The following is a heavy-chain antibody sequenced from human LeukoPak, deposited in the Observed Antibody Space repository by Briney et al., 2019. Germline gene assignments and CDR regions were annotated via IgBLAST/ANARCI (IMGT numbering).Heavy chain of an antibody. D-gene: IGHD3-16*01. CDR1: GFTFSSYW. V-gene: IGHV3-7*03. CDR3: ARVLGEYGDYYDY. Sequence: GGSLRLSCAASGFTFSSYWMSWVRQAPGKGLEWVANIKQDGSEKYYVDSVKGRFTISRGNAKNSLYLQMNSLRAEDTAVYYCARVLGEYGDYYDYWGQGTLVTVSS. CDR2: IKQDGSEK. J-gene: IGHJ4*02.